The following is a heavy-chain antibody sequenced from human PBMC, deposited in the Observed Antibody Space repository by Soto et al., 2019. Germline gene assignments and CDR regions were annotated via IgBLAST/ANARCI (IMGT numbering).Heavy chain of an antibody. CDR2: ISSSSSTI. Sequence: EVQLVESGGGLVQPGGSLRLSCSASGFTFSTYNMNWVRQAPGKGLEWVSYISSSSSTIDYADSVKVRFIISRDNAKNSVYLQMNSLRDEDTAVYYCDRAPITTIVVALFDYWGQGTLVTVSS. CDR3: DRAPITTIVVALFDY. D-gene: IGHD3-22*01. CDR1: GFTFSTYN. V-gene: IGHV3-48*02. J-gene: IGHJ4*02.